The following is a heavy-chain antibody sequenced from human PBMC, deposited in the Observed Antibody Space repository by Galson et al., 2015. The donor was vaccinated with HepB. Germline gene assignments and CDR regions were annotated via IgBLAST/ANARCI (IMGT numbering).Heavy chain of an antibody. Sequence: SLRLSCAASGFTFRRSGMNWVRQAPGMGLEWVSTIGELTTDTHYADSVKGRFAISRDNSRNTVYLQMTTLRAEATAIYYCATRETEHFDFWGQGTLVIVSS. CDR2: IGELTTDT. V-gene: IGHV3-23*01. D-gene: IGHD1-26*01. CDR3: ATRETEHFDF. J-gene: IGHJ4*02. CDR1: GFTFRRSG.